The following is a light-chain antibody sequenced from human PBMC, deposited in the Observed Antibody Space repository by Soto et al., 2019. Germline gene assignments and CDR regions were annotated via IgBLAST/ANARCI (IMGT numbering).Light chain of an antibody. J-gene: IGKJ4*01. CDR3: QQGSNWPPT. Sequence: EIVLTQSPATLSLSPGERATLSCRASQSVSSYLAWYQQKPGQAPRLLIYDASNRATGIPARFSGSGSGTDFTLTISSLEPEDLAVYYCQQGSNWPPTFGGGTKVEIK. CDR2: DAS. V-gene: IGKV3-11*01. CDR1: QSVSSY.